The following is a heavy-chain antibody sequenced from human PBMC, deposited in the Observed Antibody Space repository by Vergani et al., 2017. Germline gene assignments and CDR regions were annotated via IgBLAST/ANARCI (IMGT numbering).Heavy chain of an antibody. V-gene: IGHV1-18*01. CDR1: GYTFTSYG. Sequence: QVQLVQSGAEVKKPGASVKVSCKASGYTFTSYGISWVRQAPGQGLEWMGWISAYNGTTNYAQKLQGRVTMTTDTSTSTAYMELRSLRSDDTAVYYCARDWLCYCSSTSCYRDYYYYMDVWGKGTTVTVSS. CDR3: ARDWLCYCSSTSCYRDYYYYMDV. D-gene: IGHD2-2*02. J-gene: IGHJ6*03. CDR2: ISAYNGTT.